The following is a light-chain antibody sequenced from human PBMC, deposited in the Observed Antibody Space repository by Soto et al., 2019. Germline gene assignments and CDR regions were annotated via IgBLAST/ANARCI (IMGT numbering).Light chain of an antibody. CDR2: EVS. J-gene: IGLJ1*01. CDR3: NSYTGSSTYV. Sequence: QSALTQPPSVSGSPGQSVAISCTGTSSDVGSYNRVSRYQQPPGAAPKLMIYEVSNRPSGVPDRFSGSKSGNTASLTISWLQAEDEADYYCNSYTGSSTYVFGTGTKVTVL. CDR1: SSDVGSYNR. V-gene: IGLV2-18*02.